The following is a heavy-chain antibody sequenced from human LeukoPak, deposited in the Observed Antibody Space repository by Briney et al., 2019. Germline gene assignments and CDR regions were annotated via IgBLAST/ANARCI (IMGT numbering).Heavy chain of an antibody. V-gene: IGHV1-69*01. CDR1: GGTFSSYA. CDR2: IIPIFGTA. CDR3: ARKGAQGPFDY. J-gene: IGHJ4*02. Sequence: SVKVSCKASGGTFSSYAISWVRQAPGQGLEWMGGIIPIFGTANYAQKFQGRVTITADESTSTAYMELSSLRSEDTAVYYCARKGAQGPFDYWGQGTLSPSPQ. D-gene: IGHD3-16*01.